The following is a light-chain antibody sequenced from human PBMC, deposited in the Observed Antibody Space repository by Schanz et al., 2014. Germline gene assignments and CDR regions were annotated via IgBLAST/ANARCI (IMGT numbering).Light chain of an antibody. CDR3: CSYAGSRTWV. Sequence: QSALTQPASVSGSPGQSITISCAGTTTDVGGYNYVSWYQQHPGKDPKLIIYDVTNRPSGVFHLFSGSKSGNTASLTISGIEAEDEDDYYCCSYAGSRTWVFGGGTKLTVL. J-gene: IGLJ3*02. CDR2: DVT. CDR1: TTDVGGYNY. V-gene: IGLV2-14*03.